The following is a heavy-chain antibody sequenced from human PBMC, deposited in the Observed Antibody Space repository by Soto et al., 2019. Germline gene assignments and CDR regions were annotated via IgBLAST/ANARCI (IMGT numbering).Heavy chain of an antibody. Sequence: QVQLVQSGAEVKKPGSSVKVSYKASGGTFSSYAISWVRQAPGQGLEWMGGIIPIFGTANYAQKFQGRVTITADKSTSTAYMELSSLRSEDTAVYYCARRSIAAAGKAGYYYGMDVWGQGTTVTVSS. CDR3: ARRSIAAAGKAGYYYGMDV. D-gene: IGHD6-13*01. CDR1: GGTFSSYA. V-gene: IGHV1-69*06. CDR2: IIPIFGTA. J-gene: IGHJ6*02.